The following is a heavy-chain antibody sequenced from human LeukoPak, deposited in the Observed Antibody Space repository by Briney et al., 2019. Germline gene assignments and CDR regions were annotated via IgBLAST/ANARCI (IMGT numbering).Heavy chain of an antibody. V-gene: IGHV3-23*01. CDR1: GYSISSDY. Sequence: ETLSLTCTVSGYSISSDYWAWLRQTPGKGLEWVSAISGSGGSTYYADSVKGRFTISRDDSKNTLYLQMNSLRAEDTAVYYCAKDVTTVVAPDYWGQGTLVTVSS. CDR3: AKDVTTVVAPDY. D-gene: IGHD4-23*01. CDR2: ISGSGGST. J-gene: IGHJ4*02.